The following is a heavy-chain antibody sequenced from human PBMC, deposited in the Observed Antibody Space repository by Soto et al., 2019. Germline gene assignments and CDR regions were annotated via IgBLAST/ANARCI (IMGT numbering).Heavy chain of an antibody. V-gene: IGHV4-39*01. Sequence: SETLSLTCTVSGGSISSSSYYWGWIRQPPGKGLEWIGSIYYSGSTYYNPSLKSRVTISVDTSKNQFSLKLSSVTAADTAVYYCARVDYYGSGSRPEWGQGTLVTVSS. CDR3: ARVDYYGSGSRPE. CDR2: IYYSGST. CDR1: GGSISSSSYY. J-gene: IGHJ4*02. D-gene: IGHD3-10*01.